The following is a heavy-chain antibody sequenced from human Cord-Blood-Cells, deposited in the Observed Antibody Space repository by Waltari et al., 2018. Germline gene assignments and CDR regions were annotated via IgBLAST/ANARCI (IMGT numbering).Heavy chain of an antibody. CDR2: ISSSSSYI. J-gene: IGHJ3*02. Sequence: EVQLVESGGGLVKPGGSLRLSCAASGFTFSSYSMNWVRQAQGKGLEWVSSISSSSSYIYYADSVKGRFTISRDNAKNSLYLQMNSLRAEDTAVYYCATLGIGDAFDIWGQGTMVTVSS. CDR1: GFTFSSYS. CDR3: ATLGIGDAFDI. D-gene: IGHD7-27*01. V-gene: IGHV3-21*01.